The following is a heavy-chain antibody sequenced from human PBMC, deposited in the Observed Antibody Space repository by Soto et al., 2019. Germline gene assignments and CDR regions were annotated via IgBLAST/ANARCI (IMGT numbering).Heavy chain of an antibody. CDR1: GYTFTGYY. V-gene: IGHV1-2*02. D-gene: IGHD1-1*01. CDR2: INPNNGGT. Sequence: ASVKVSCKASGYTFTGYYMNWVRQAPGQGLEWMGWINPNNGGTNYAQKFQGRVTMTTDTSISTAYMELSRLRSDDTAVYYCARDRELAYYYYGMDVWGQGTTVTVSS. J-gene: IGHJ6*02. CDR3: ARDRELAYYYYGMDV.